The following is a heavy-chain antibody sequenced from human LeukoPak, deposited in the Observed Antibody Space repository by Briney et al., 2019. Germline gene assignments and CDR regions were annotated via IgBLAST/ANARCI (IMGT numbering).Heavy chain of an antibody. CDR3: ARDRGATRRSFDY. D-gene: IGHD1-26*01. CDR2: IYYSGST. J-gene: IGHJ4*02. Sequence: SETLSLTCTVSGGSISSSSYYWGWIRQPPGKGLEWIGSIYYSGSTYYNPSLKSRVTISVDTSKNQFSLKLSSVTAADTAVYYCARDRGATRRSFDYWGQGTLVTVSS. V-gene: IGHV4-39*07. CDR1: GGSISSSSYY.